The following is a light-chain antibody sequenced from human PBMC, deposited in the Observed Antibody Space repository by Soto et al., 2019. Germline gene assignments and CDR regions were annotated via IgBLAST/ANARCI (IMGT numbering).Light chain of an antibody. CDR3: QQYNYWPPT. Sequence: EVLMTQSPATLSVSPGERATLSCRASQSVSSNLAWYQQRPGQAPSPLIYDASTRATGVPARFSGSGSGTEFTLTMSSLQSEDFAVYYCQQYNYWPPTFGGGTKVEIK. CDR2: DAS. J-gene: IGKJ4*01. CDR1: QSVSSN. V-gene: IGKV3-15*01.